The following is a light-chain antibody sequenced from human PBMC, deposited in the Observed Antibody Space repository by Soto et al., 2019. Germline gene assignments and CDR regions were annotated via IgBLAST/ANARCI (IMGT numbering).Light chain of an antibody. CDR3: QQYGSSHT. J-gene: IGKJ5*01. CDR1: QSVSSSY. Sequence: EIVLTQSPGTLSLSPGERATLSCMASQSVSSSYLAWYQQKPGQAPRLLIYGASSRATGIPDRFSGSGSGTDFTLTISRLEPEDFAVYYCQQYGSSHTFGQGTRLE. CDR2: GAS. V-gene: IGKV3-20*01.